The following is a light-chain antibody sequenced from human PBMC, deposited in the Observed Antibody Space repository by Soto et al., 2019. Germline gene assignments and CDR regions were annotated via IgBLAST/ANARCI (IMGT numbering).Light chain of an antibody. J-gene: IGLJ2*01. CDR3: GALEYSLNVS. Sequence: QPVLTQPPSASGTPGQRVTISCSGSSYNIGSNTVNWYQQLPGTAPKLLIYSNNQRPSGVPDRFSGSKSGTSASLAISGLPVWEEACLYRGALEYSLNVSFGGGTKVTVL. V-gene: IGLV1-44*01. CDR1: SYNIGSNT. CDR2: SNN.